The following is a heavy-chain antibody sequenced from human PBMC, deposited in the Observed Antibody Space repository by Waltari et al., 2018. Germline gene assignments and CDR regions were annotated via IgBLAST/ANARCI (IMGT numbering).Heavy chain of an antibody. D-gene: IGHD1-1*01. CDR2: IDPDSGST. CDR1: GGTFSSYA. V-gene: IGHV1-2*02. Sequence: QVQLVQSGAEVKKPGSSVKVSCKASGGTFSSYAISWVRQAPGQGLEWMGGIDPDSGSTDYAQKFQGRVALTRDTSISTAYMEVSRLISDDTAVYYCARGQEQQAYFAFWGRGTLVTVSS. J-gene: IGHJ2*01. CDR3: ARGQEQQAYFAF.